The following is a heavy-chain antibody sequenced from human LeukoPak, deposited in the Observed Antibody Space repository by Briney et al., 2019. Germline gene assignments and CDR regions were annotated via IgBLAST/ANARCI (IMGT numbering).Heavy chain of an antibody. CDR2: INHSGST. CDR3: ARGRVSSSTWYSTYYYYFYMDV. J-gene: IGHJ6*03. CDR1: SGSFSSYY. V-gene: IGHV4-34*01. D-gene: IGHD1-1*01. Sequence: SETLSLTCAVYSGSFSSYYWSWIRQPPGKGLEWIGEINHSGSTNYNPSLKSRVTISVDTSKNQFSLKLRSVTAADTAVYFCARGRVSSSTWYSTYYYYFYMDVWGKGTTVTVSS.